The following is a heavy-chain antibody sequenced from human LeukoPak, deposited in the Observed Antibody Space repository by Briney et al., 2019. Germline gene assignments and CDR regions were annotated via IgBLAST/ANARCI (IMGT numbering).Heavy chain of an antibody. CDR1: GGSFSGYY. Sequence: PSETLSLTCAVYGGSFSGYYWSWIRQPPGKGLEWIGEINHSGSTNYNPSLKSRVTISLDTSKNQFSLKLSSVTAADTAVYYCARYRISAFDIWGQGTLVTVSS. V-gene: IGHV4-34*01. CDR2: INHSGST. D-gene: IGHD1-14*01. J-gene: IGHJ3*02. CDR3: ARYRISAFDI.